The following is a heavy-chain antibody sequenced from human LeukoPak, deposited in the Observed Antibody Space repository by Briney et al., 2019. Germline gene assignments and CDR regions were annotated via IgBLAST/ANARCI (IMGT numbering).Heavy chain of an antibody. J-gene: IGHJ4*02. CDR1: GFTFSSYA. V-gene: IGHV3-23*01. D-gene: IGHD2-21*02. Sequence: GGSLRLSCAASGFTFSSYAMSWVRQAPGKGPQWVSEVSGSGGRTFYADSVNGRLTISRDNSNNTVYLKMNSLRAEDTAVYYCTRVTQGRIDYWGQGTLVTVSS. CDR2: VSGSGGRT. CDR3: TRVTQGRIDY.